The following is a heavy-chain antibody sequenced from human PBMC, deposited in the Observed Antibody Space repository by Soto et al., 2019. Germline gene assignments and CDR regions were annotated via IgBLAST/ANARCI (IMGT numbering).Heavy chain of an antibody. CDR1: GFTFSNYG. D-gene: IGHD3-10*01. CDR3: ARDRGSDDPIDY. Sequence: GGSLRLSCAASGFTFSNYGMHWVRQAPGKGLEWVAVVWHDGKTKYYADSVEGRFTISRDNSRNTLFLQMNSLRDEDTAVYHGARDRGSDDPIDYWGQGTLVTVSS. CDR2: VWHDGKTK. J-gene: IGHJ4*02. V-gene: IGHV3-33*01.